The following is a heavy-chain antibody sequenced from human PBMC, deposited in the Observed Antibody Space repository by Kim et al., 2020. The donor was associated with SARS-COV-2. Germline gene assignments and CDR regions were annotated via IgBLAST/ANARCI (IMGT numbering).Heavy chain of an antibody. CDR3: ASGPGVAAANYYYYYRDG. J-gene: IGHJ6*03. CDR1: GDSVSSNSAA. Sequence: SQTLSLTCAIPGDSVSSNSAAWNWIRQSPSRGLEWLGRTYYRSKWYNDYAVSVKSRITINPDTSKNQFSLQLNSVTPEDTAVYYCASGPGVAAANYYYYYRDGWGKWTTVNVSS. D-gene: IGHD2-15*01. CDR2: TYYRSKWYN. V-gene: IGHV6-1*01.